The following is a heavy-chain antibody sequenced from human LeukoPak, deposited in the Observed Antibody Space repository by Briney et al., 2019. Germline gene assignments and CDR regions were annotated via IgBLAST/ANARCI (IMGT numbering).Heavy chain of an antibody. CDR2: IYYSGST. CDR1: GGSISSSY. Sequence: SETLSLTCTVSGGSISSSYWSWIRQPPGKGLEWIGYIYYSGSTNYNPSLKSRVTISVDTSKNQFSLKLSSVTAADTAVYYCARIPESFIAVAGTGWFDPWGQGTLVTVSS. CDR3: ARIPESFIAVAGTGWFDP. D-gene: IGHD6-19*01. J-gene: IGHJ5*02. V-gene: IGHV4-59*08.